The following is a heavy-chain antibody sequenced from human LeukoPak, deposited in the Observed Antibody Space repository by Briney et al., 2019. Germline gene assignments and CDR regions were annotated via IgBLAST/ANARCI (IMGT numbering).Heavy chain of an antibody. D-gene: IGHD3-22*01. Sequence: SETLSLTCTVSGGSISSCDYYWSWIRQPPGKGLEWFGYIYHSGITFYNPSLKSRLTISVDRSKNQFSLNLSAVSAADTAVYYCARGSSSGYYVAIDPGGQGTLVTVSS. J-gene: IGHJ5*02. CDR2: IYHSGIT. CDR1: GGSISSCDYY. V-gene: IGHV4-30-2*01. CDR3: ARGSSSGYYVAIDP.